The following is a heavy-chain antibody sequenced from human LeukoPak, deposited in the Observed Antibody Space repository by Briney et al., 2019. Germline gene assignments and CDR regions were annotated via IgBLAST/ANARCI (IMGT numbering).Heavy chain of an antibody. J-gene: IGHJ5*02. CDR1: GFTFSSYS. CDR2: ISSSSSYI. D-gene: IGHD5-18*01. Sequence: PGGSLRLSCSAAGFTFSSYSVNCVRQAPGEGREWVASISSSSSYIYYADAVKGRFTISRDNTKKSLYLQMKSARDQATAVYYCARDYGYSYGYGGGFWLDPWGKGNLVTVSS. V-gene: IGHV3-21*01. CDR3: ARDYGYSYGYGGGFWLDP.